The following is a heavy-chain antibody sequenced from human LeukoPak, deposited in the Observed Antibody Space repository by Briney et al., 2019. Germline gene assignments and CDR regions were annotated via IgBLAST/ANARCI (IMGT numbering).Heavy chain of an antibody. CDR3: ARDAPGNTALDY. CDR2: INGYGSST. J-gene: IGHJ4*02. D-gene: IGHD5-18*01. V-gene: IGHV3-74*01. Sequence: GGSLRLSCAASGFTLVSYWMHWVRQAPGKGLVWVSRINGYGSSTDFADSVKGRFTISRDNAKNTLYLQMNSLRAEDTAVYYCARDAPGNTALDYWGQGTLVTVSS. CDR1: GFTLVSYW.